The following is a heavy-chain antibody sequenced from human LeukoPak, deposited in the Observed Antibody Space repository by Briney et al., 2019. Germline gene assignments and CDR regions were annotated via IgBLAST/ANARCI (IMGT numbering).Heavy chain of an antibody. CDR2: ITDSGETT. V-gene: IGHV3-23*01. Sequence: GGSLRVSCAASGFSFSSYAMSWVRQLPGKGLEWVSSITDSGETTFYAGSVKGRFTIYRDNSRSTLFMRMNSMRVEDTAVYYCVKDGDYVRGSYRIIPSYFDWWGQGTLVTVSS. CDR1: GFSFSSYA. D-gene: IGHD3-16*02. J-gene: IGHJ4*02. CDR3: VKDGDYVRGSYRIIPSYFDW.